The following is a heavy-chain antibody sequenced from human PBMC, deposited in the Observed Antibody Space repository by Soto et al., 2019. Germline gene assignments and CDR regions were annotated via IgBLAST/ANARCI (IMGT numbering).Heavy chain of an antibody. CDR3: TTDPGTPRPADYYYYGMDV. CDR2: IKSKTDGGTT. CDR1: GLTFSNAW. Sequence: GSLRLSCAASGLTFSNAWMSWVRQAPGKGLEWVGRIKSKTDGGTTDYAAPVKGRFTISRDDSKNTLYLQMNSLKTEDTAVYYCTTDPGTPRPADYYYYGMDVWGQGTTVTVSS. J-gene: IGHJ6*02. D-gene: IGHD1-1*01. V-gene: IGHV3-15*01.